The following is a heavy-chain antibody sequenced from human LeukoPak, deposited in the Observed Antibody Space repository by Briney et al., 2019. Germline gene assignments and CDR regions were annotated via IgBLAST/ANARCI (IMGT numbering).Heavy chain of an antibody. D-gene: IGHD3-3*01. J-gene: IGHJ4*02. V-gene: IGHV1-8*01. Sequence: ASVKVSCKASGYTFTSYDINWVRQATGQGLEWMGWMNPNSGNTGYAQKFQGRVTMTRNTSISTAYMELSSLRSEDTAVYYCARGREITIFGVAPSDYWGQGTLVTVSS. CDR3: ARGREITIFGVAPSDY. CDR1: GYTFTSYD. CDR2: MNPNSGNT.